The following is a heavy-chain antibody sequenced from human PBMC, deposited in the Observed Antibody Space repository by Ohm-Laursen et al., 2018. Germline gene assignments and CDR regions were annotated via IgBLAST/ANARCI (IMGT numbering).Heavy chain of an antibody. CDR2: IYGGGGT. V-gene: IGHV4-4*07. CDR1: GASISSYY. D-gene: IGHD3-9*01. Sequence: TLSLTCNVTGASISSYYWNWIRQPAGKGLEWIGRIYGGGGTNYNPSLESRVTMSVDTSKNQFSLKLRSVTAADTAVYFCARVTGPGDYYGLDVWGQGTTVTVSS. CDR3: ARVTGPGDYYGLDV. J-gene: IGHJ6*02.